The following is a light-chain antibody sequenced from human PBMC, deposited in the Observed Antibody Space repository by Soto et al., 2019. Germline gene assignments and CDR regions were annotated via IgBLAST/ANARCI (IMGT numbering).Light chain of an antibody. CDR2: WAS. Sequence: DIVMTQSPDSLVVSLGETATISCRSSQSVLSSSNNKNYLTWYQHKPGQPPKLLIYWASTRESGVPDRFSGSGSGTDFTLTISSLQAEDVAVYYCQQYYSAPYTFGQGTKLEIK. CDR3: QQYYSAPYT. J-gene: IGKJ2*01. CDR1: QSVLSSSNNKNY. V-gene: IGKV4-1*01.